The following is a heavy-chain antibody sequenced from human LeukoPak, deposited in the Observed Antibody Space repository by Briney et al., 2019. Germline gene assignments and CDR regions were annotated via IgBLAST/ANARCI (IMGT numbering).Heavy chain of an antibody. V-gene: IGHV1-2*02. Sequence: ASVKVSCKASGYSFTHHNVHWVRQAPGQAVEWMGWIKPNNGDTKFSQKFQDRVTLTSDTSIDTAYMEMSGLTSDDTAIYYCARVLSAVTSTFDYWGQGTLVTVSS. D-gene: IGHD4-17*01. J-gene: IGHJ4*02. CDR3: ARVLSAVTSTFDY. CDR2: IKPNNGDT. CDR1: GYSFTHHN.